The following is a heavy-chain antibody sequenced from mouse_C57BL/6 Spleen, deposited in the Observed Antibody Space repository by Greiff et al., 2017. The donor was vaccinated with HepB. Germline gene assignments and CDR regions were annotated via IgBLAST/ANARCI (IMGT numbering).Heavy chain of an antibody. D-gene: IGHD1-1*01. CDR3: ARRPLLLMDY. J-gene: IGHJ4*01. CDR2: IYPGDGDT. V-gene: IGHV1-80*01. CDR1: GYAFSSYW. Sequence: QVQLKESGAELVKPGASVKISCKASGYAFSSYWMNWVKQRPGKGLEWIGQIYPGDGDTNYNGKFKGKATLTADKSSSTAYMQLSSLTSEDSAVYFCARRPLLLMDYWGQGTSVTVSS.